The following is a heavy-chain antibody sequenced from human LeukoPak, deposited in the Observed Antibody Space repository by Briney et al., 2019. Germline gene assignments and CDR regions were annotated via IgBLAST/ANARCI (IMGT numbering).Heavy chain of an antibody. Sequence: GGSLRLSCAGSGFPFSSYPISWVRQAPGKGLEWVSAISGSGGSTYYADSVKGRFTISRDNSKNTLYLQMNSLRAEDTAVYYCAKVYHVFWSGYLDFWGQGTLVTVSS. D-gene: IGHD3-3*01. V-gene: IGHV3-23*01. CDR1: GFPFSSYP. J-gene: IGHJ4*02. CDR3: AKVYHVFWSGYLDF. CDR2: ISGSGGST.